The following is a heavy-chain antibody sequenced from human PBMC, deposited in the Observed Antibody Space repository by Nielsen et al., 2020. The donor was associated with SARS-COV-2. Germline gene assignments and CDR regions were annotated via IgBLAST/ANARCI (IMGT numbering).Heavy chain of an antibody. J-gene: IGHJ4*02. V-gene: IGHV1-46*01. D-gene: IGHD3-10*01. CDR3: ARDWDYNYGSGSGLDS. CDR1: GYTFTSYY. Sequence: ASVKVSCKASGYTFTSYYIHWVRQAPGQGLEWMGLINPSGGTTRYAQKFQGRVTMIRDTSTSTVDMELSTLTSEDTAVYYCARDWDYNYGSGSGLDSWGQGTLVIVSS. CDR2: INPSGGTT.